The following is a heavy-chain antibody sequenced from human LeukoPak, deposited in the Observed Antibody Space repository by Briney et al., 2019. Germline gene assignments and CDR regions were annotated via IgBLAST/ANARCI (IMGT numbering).Heavy chain of an antibody. CDR3: ARVFYDSSGYYYYAFDI. CDR1: GYTFTGYY. Sequence: GASVKVSCKASGYTFTGYYMHWVRQAPGQGLEWMGGIIPIFGTANYAQKFQGRVTITADESTSTAYMELSSLRSEDTAVYYCARVFYDSSGYYYYAFDIWGQGTMVTVSS. V-gene: IGHV1-69*13. D-gene: IGHD3-22*01. CDR2: IIPIFGTA. J-gene: IGHJ3*02.